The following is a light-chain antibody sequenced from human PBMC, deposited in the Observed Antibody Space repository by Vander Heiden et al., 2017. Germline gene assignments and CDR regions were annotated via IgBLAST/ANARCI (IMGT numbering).Light chain of an antibody. Sequence: QSALTQPRSVSGSPGQSVTISCTGTSSDVGGYNYVSWYHQHPGKAPKLMFYDVSKRPSGVPDRFSGSKSGNTASLTISGLQAEDEADYYCCSYAGSYTLKVFGGGTKLTVL. CDR2: DVS. V-gene: IGLV2-11*01. J-gene: IGLJ2*01. CDR3: CSYAGSYTLKV. CDR1: SSDVGGYNY.